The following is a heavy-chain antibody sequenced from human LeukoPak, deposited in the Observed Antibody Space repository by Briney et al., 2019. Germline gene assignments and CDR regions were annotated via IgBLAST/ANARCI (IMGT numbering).Heavy chain of an antibody. D-gene: IGHD3-22*01. CDR2: ISYDGSNK. J-gene: IGHJ5*02. CDR3: ARDARVGYYDSSGYYYNWFDP. V-gene: IGHV3-30*03. Sequence: GGSLRLSCAATGFTFSSYGMHWVRQAPGKGLEWVAVISYDGSNKYYADSVKGRFTISRDNSKNTLYLQMNSLRAEDTAVYYCARDARVGYYDSSGYYYNWFDPWGQGTLVTVSS. CDR1: GFTFSSYG.